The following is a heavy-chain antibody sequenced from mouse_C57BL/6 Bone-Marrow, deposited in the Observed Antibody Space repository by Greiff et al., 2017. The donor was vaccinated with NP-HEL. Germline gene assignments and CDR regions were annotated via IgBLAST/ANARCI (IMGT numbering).Heavy chain of an antibody. J-gene: IGHJ2*01. CDR1: GYTFTNYW. D-gene: IGHD3-2*02. V-gene: IGHV1-63*01. CDR3: AKTAQASYYFDY. Sequence: QVQLKESGAELVRPGTSVKMSCKASGYTFTNYWIGWAKQRPGHGLEWIGDIYPGGGYTNYNEKFKGKATLTADKSSSPAYMQFSSLTSEDSAIYYCAKTAQASYYFDYWGQGTTLTVSS. CDR2: IYPGGGYT.